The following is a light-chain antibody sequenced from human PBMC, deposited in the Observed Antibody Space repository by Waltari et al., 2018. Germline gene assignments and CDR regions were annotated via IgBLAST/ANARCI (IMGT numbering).Light chain of an antibody. V-gene: IGLV2-23*02. CDR3: CSYAGSSTVV. Sequence: QSALTQPASVSGSPGQSITIPCTGTSSAVASHTLVSWYQQHPGKAPKLMIYEVSKRPSGVSNRFSGSKSGNTASLTISGLQAEDEADYYCCSYAGSSTVVFGGGTKLTVL. J-gene: IGLJ2*01. CDR1: SSAVASHTL. CDR2: EVS.